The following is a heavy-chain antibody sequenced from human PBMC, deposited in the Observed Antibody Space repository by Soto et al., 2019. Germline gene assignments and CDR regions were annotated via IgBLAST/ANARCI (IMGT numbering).Heavy chain of an antibody. CDR1: GFTVSSNY. V-gene: IGHV3-53*04. CDR3: ARVLSEGNDAFDI. CDR2: IYSGGST. Sequence: HPGGSLRLSCAASGFTVSSNYMSWVRQAPGKGLEWVSVIYSGGSTYYADSVKGRFTISRHNSKNTLYLQMNSLRAEDTAAYYCARVLSEGNDAFDIWGQGTMVTVSS. J-gene: IGHJ3*02.